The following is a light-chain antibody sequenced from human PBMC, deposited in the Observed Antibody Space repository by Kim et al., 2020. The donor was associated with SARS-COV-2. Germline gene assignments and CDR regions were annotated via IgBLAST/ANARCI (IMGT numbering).Light chain of an antibody. CDR3: SSYTSSRTLV. CDR1: SSDIGAYNY. J-gene: IGLJ3*02. Sequence: GQSVTISCTGTSSDIGAYNYVSWYQQHPGTPPKLVICEVTQRPSGVPNRFSGSKSGNTASLIISGLQAEDEADYYCSSYTSSRTLVFGGGTKVTVL. CDR2: EVT. V-gene: IGLV2-14*01.